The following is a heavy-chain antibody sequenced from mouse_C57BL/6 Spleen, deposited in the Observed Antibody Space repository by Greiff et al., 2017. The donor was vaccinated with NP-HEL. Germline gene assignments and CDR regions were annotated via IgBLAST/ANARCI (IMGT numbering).Heavy chain of an antibody. CDR3: ARGDGLWYFDV. J-gene: IGHJ1*03. CDR2: ISDGGSYT. V-gene: IGHV5-4*03. CDR1: GFTFSSYA. D-gene: IGHD2-3*01. Sequence: EVKLVESGGGLVKPGGSLKLSCAASGFTFSSYAMSWVRQTPEQRLEWVATISDGGSYTYYPDNVKGRFTISRDNAKNNLYLQMSHLKSEDTAMYYCARGDGLWYFDVWGTGTTVTVSS.